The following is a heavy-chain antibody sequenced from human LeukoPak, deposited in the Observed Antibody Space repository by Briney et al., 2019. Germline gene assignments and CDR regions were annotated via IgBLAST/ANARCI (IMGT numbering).Heavy chain of an antibody. CDR3: VRNLAVAGTCFDS. J-gene: IGHJ4*02. Sequence: GGSLRLSCAASGFTFRRYSMNWIRQAPGKGLEWISYINEGSNNIFYADSVKGRFTISRDNAKNSLHLQMNSLRAEDTAVYYCVRNLAVAGTCFDSWGQGTLVTVSS. CDR1: GFTFRRYS. V-gene: IGHV3-48*01. D-gene: IGHD6-19*01. CDR2: INEGSNNI.